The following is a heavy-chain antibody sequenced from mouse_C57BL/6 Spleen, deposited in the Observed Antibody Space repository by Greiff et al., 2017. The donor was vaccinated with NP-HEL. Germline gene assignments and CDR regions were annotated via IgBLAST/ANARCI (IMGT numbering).Heavy chain of an antibody. D-gene: IGHD1-1*01. Sequence: VQLKQSGPELVKPGASVKMSCKASGYTFTDYNMHWVKQSHGKSFEWIGYINPNNGGTSYNQKFKGKATLTVNKSSSTAYMELRSLTSEDSAVYYCARGTTVVIDYWGQGTTLTVSS. V-gene: IGHV1-22*01. CDR1: GYTFTDYN. J-gene: IGHJ2*01. CDR3: ARGTTVVIDY. CDR2: INPNNGGT.